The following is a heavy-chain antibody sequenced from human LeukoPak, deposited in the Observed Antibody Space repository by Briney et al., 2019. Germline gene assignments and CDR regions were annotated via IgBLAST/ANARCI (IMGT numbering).Heavy chain of an antibody. V-gene: IGHV3-30*02. CDR3: AKDLSSYYDSSGYIDY. D-gene: IGHD3-22*01. CDR1: GFTFSSYG. J-gene: IGHJ4*02. Sequence: TGGSLRLSCAASGFTFSSYGMHWVRQAPGKGLEWVAFIRYDGSNKYYADSVKGRFTISRDNSKNTLYLQMNSLRAEDTAVYYCAKDLSSYYDSSGYIDYWGQGTLVTVSS. CDR2: IRYDGSNK.